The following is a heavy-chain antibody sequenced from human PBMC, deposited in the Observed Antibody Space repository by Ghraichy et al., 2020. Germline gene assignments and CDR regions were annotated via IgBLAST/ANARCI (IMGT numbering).Heavy chain of an antibody. J-gene: IGHJ6*02. CDR2: INHSGST. Sequence: SETLSLTCAVYGGSFSGYYWSWIRQPPGKGLEWIGEINHSGSTNYNPSLKSRVTISVDTSKNQFSLKLSSVTAADPAVYYCARFPNSRNYYYYYGMDVWGQGTTVTVSS. CDR1: GGSFSGYY. CDR3: ARFPNSRNYYYYYGMDV. D-gene: IGHD5-18*01. V-gene: IGHV4-34*01.